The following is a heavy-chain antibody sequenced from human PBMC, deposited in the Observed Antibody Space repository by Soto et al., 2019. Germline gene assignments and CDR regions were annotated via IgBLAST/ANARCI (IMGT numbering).Heavy chain of an antibody. CDR3: ARCKQKVMHCTVDV. J-gene: IGHJ6*02. V-gene: IGHV3-33*01. Sequence: QVHLVESGGGAVQPGRSLRVSCEASGFIFSSYGMHWVRQAPGKGLEWVAFINYDGSNKFYGDSVKGRFTISRDNSKNTLYLQMNSLRGEDTAVYYCARCKQKVMHCTVDVWGQGGTVTVTS. CDR2: INYDGSNK. CDR1: GFIFSSYG. D-gene: IGHD2-21*01.